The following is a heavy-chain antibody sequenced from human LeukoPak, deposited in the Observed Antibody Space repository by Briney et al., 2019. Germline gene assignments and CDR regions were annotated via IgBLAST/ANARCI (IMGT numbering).Heavy chain of an antibody. J-gene: IGHJ4*02. Sequence: GASVKVSCKAPGYTFTGYYMHWVRQAPGQGLEWMGWINPNSGGTNYAQKFQGRVTMTRDTSISTAYMELSRLRSDDTAVYYCARVSCSGGSCYSAYWGQGTLVTVSS. D-gene: IGHD2-15*01. CDR1: GYTFTGYY. CDR3: ARVSCSGGSCYSAY. V-gene: IGHV1-2*02. CDR2: INPNSGGT.